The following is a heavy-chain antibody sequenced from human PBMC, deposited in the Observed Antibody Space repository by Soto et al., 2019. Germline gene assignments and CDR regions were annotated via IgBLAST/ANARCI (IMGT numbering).Heavy chain of an antibody. D-gene: IGHD4-4*01. Sequence: GGSLRLSCAASGFTFSNAWMSWVRQAPGKGLEWVGRIKSKTDGGTTDYAAPVKGRFTISGEDSKNTLYLQMNSLKTEDSDVYYCTTTSLAHGYSNYVDFDIWGQGTMVTVSS. CDR3: TTTSLAHGYSNYVDFDI. CDR2: IKSKTDGGTT. J-gene: IGHJ3*02. CDR1: GFTFSNAW. V-gene: IGHV3-15*01.